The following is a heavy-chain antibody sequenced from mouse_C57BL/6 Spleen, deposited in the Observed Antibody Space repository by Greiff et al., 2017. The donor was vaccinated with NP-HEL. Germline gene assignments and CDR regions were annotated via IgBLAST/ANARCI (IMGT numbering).Heavy chain of an antibody. Sequence: VQLQQSGAELVKPGASVKISCKASGYAFSSYWMNWVKQRPGKGLEWIGQIYPGDGDTNYNGKFKGKATLTADKSSSTAYMQLSSLTSEDSAVYFCASPMGLRGDYWYFDVWGTGTTVTVSS. V-gene: IGHV1-80*01. CDR3: ASPMGLRGDYWYFDV. J-gene: IGHJ1*03. D-gene: IGHD2-4*01. CDR1: GYAFSSYW. CDR2: IYPGDGDT.